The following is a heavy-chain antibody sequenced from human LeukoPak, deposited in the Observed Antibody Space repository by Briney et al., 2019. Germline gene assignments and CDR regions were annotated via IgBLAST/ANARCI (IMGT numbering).Heavy chain of an antibody. J-gene: IGHJ5*02. CDR1: GGSISSGDYY. Sequence: PSQTLSLTCTVSGGSISSGDYYWSWIRQPPGKGLEWIGYIYYSGSTYYNPSLKSRVTISVDTSKNQFSLKLSTVTAADTAVYYCARGYSNYADWFDPWGQGTLVTVSS. CDR3: ARGYSNYADWFDP. CDR2: IYYSGST. V-gene: IGHV4-30-4*08. D-gene: IGHD4-11*01.